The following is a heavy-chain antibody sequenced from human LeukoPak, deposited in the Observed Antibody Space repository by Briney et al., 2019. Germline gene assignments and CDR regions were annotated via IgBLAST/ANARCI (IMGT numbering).Heavy chain of an antibody. CDR1: GGSISLSYYY. CDR2: VYYSGTT. Sequence: SETLSLTCSVSGGSISLSYYYWGWIRQPPGKALEWIGNVYYSGTTSYNPSLKSRVTISVDMSKNHFSLRLSSVTAADTAMYYCARGTLYSGWSYYFDYWGQGSQVTVSS. V-gene: IGHV4-39*07. D-gene: IGHD6-19*01. J-gene: IGHJ4*02. CDR3: ARGTLYSGWSYYFDY.